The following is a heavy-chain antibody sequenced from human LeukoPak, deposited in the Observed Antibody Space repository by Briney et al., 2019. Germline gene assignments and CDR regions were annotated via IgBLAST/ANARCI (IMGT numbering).Heavy chain of an antibody. D-gene: IGHD3-3*01. J-gene: IGHJ4*02. Sequence: SETLSLTCAVSGYSISSGYYWGWSRQPPGKGLEGIGSIYHSGSTSYTPSLKSRVPISVDTSKNPFSLKLSSLTAADTAVYYCASKHYDFWSGYYRRGYYFDYWGQGTLVTVSS. CDR2: IYHSGST. V-gene: IGHV4-38-2*01. CDR3: ASKHYDFWSGYYRRGYYFDY. CDR1: GYSISSGYY.